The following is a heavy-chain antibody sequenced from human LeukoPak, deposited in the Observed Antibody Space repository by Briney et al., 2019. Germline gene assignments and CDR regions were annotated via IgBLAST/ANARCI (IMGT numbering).Heavy chain of an antibody. D-gene: IGHD6-13*01. CDR2: IYYSGST. V-gene: IGHV4-59*01. CDR3: ARGGIAAAALVHLDY. CDR1: GRSITSYY. J-gene: IGHJ4*02. Sequence: PSETLSLTCSVSGRSITSYYWSWLRQPPGKGLEGIGYIYYSGSTNYNPSLNSRVTIAVDTSKNQYSLKLSSVTAADTAVYYCARGGIAAAALVHLDYWGQGTLITVSS.